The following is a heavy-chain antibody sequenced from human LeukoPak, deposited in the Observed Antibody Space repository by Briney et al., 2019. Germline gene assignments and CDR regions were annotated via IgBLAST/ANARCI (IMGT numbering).Heavy chain of an antibody. V-gene: IGHV3-48*04. J-gene: IGHJ4*02. Sequence: GGSLRLSCAASGFSFGSYGLSWVRQAPGKGLQWISYISGYSGPAYYADSVEGRFTISRDNAKNSVFLQMNSLRAEDTAVYYCAREDIVVVPAAIPYYFDYWGQGTLVTVSS. D-gene: IGHD2-2*02. CDR1: GFSFGSYG. CDR3: AREDIVVVPAAIPYYFDY. CDR2: ISGYSGPA.